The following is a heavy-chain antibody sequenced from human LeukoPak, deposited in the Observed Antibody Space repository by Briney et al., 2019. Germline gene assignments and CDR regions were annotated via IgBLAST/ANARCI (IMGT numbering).Heavy chain of an antibody. D-gene: IGHD6-13*01. CDR3: ARRTPRRAAAGGYYMDV. V-gene: IGHV3-21*01. J-gene: IGHJ6*03. CDR2: ISSSSYI. Sequence: PGGSLRLSCAASGFTFSSYSMNWVRQAPGKGLEWVSSISSSSYIYYADSVKGRFTISRDNAKNSLYLQMNSLRAEDTAVYYCARRTPRRAAAGGYYMDVWGKGTTVTVSS. CDR1: GFTFSSYS.